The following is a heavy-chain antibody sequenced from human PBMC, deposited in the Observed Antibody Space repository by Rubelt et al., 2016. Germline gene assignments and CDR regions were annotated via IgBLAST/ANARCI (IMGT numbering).Heavy chain of an antibody. J-gene: IGHJ3*02. D-gene: IGHD3-22*01. CDR1: GFTFSSYS. V-gene: IGHV3-48*02. Sequence: AASGFTFSSYSMNWVRQAPGKGLEWVSYISSSSTIYYADSVKGRFTISRDNAKNSLYLQMNSLRDEDTAVYYCARDCLTSSGPDAFDIWGQGTMVTVSS. CDR3: ARDCLTSSGPDAFDI. CDR2: ISSSSTI.